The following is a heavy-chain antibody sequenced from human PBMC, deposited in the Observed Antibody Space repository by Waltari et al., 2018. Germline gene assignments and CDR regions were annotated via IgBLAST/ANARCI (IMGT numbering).Heavy chain of an antibody. V-gene: IGHV1-46*01. CDR1: GYTFTSYY. J-gene: IGHJ5*02. CDR3: ARDRRTVTTINWFDP. D-gene: IGHD4-17*01. CDR2: INPSGGST. Sequence: QVQLVQSGAEVKKPGASVKVSCKASGYTFTSYYMHWVRQAPGQGLEWMGIINPSGGSTSYAQKFQGRVTITADESTSTAYMELSSLRSEDTAVYYCARDRRTVTTINWFDPWGQGTLVTVSS.